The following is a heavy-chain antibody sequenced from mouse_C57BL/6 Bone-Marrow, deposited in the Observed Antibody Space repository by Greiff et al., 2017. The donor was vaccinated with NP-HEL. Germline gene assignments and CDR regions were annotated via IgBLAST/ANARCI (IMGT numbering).Heavy chain of an antibody. J-gene: IGHJ3*01. Sequence: VQLKQSGGDLVKPGGSLKLSCAASGFTFSSYGMSWVRQTPDKRLEWVATISSGGSYTYYPDSVKGRFTISRDNAKNTLYLQMSSLKSEDTAMYYCARRGLLGFAYWGQGTLVTVSA. CDR3: ARRGLLGFAY. D-gene: IGHD3-1*01. V-gene: IGHV5-6*01. CDR2: ISSGGSYT. CDR1: GFTFSSYG.